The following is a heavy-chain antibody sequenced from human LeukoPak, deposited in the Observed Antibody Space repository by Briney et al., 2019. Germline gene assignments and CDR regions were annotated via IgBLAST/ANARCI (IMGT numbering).Heavy chain of an antibody. CDR2: ISGSGGST. J-gene: IGHJ3*02. Sequence: GGSLRLSCAASGFTFSSYAMSWVRQAPGKGLEWVSAISGSGGSTYYADSVKGRFTISRDNAKNSLYLQMNSLRAVDTAVYYCASQPGSGSYYSAFDIWGQGTMVTVSS. CDR1: GFTFSSYA. V-gene: IGHV3-23*01. CDR3: ASQPGSGSYYSAFDI. D-gene: IGHD1-26*01.